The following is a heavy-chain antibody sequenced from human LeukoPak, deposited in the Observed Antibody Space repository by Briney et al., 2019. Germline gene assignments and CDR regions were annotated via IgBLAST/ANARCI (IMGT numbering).Heavy chain of an antibody. J-gene: IGHJ4*02. D-gene: IGHD3-16*01. CDR2: MNPNSGNT. Sequence: ASVKVSCKASGYTFTSYDINWVRQATGQGLEWMGWMNPNSGNTGYAQKFQGRVTMTRDTSISTAYMELSRLRYDDTAVYYCARHLGGATSFDYWGQGTLVTVYS. CDR3: ARHLGGATSFDY. CDR1: GYTFTSYD. V-gene: IGHV1-8*02.